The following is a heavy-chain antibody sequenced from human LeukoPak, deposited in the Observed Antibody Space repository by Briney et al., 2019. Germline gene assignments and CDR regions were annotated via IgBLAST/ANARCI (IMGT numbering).Heavy chain of an antibody. Sequence: PGGSLRLSCAASGFTFSSYSMNWVRQAPGKGLEWVSYISSSGNTIYNADSVKGRFTISRDNAKNSLYLQMNSLRAEETAVYYCAREGYDILADYSWGKMYYFDYWGQGTLVTVSS. CDR1: GFTFSSYS. D-gene: IGHD3-9*01. CDR3: AREGYDILADYSWGKMYYFDY. J-gene: IGHJ4*02. CDR2: ISSSGNTI. V-gene: IGHV3-48*04.